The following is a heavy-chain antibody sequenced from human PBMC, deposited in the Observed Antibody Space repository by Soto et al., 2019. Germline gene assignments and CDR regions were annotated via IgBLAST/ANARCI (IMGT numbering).Heavy chain of an antibody. CDR2: IIPIFGTA. D-gene: IGHD1-1*01. J-gene: IGHJ6*02. Sequence: SVKVSCKASGGTFSSYAISWVRQAPGQGLEWMGGIIPIFGTANYAQKFQGRVTITADESTSTAYMELSSLRSEDTAVYYCAREGVTRYDYYYYYGMDVWGQGTTVTVSS. CDR3: AREGVTRYDYYYYYGMDV. V-gene: IGHV1-69*13. CDR1: GGTFSSYA.